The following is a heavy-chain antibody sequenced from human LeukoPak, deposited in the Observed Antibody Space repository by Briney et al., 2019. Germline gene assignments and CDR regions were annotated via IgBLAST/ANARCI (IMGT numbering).Heavy chain of an antibody. J-gene: IGHJ4*02. D-gene: IGHD3-22*01. CDR3: ARGRWLSLSYYFDY. Sequence: GGSLRLSCAASGFTFSIYWMNWVRQAPGKGVEWVANIKQDGSEEYYVDSVKGRFTISRDNAKNSLYLQMNSLRAEDTAVYYCARGRWLSLSYYFDYWGQGTLVTVSS. CDR2: IKQDGSEE. V-gene: IGHV3-7*04. CDR1: GFTFSIYW.